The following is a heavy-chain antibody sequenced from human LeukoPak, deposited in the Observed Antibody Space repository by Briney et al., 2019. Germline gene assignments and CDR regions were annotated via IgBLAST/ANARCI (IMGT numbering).Heavy chain of an antibody. V-gene: IGHV3-74*01. Sequence: GGSLRLSCAASGFTFSSYWMHWVRQAPAKGLVWVSLINTDGTTTRYADSVKGRFTISGDNSKNTLYLQMNSLRAEDTAVYYCAREGATDYWGQGTLVTVSS. D-gene: IGHD1-26*01. CDR3: AREGATDY. J-gene: IGHJ4*02. CDR1: GFTFSSYW. CDR2: INTDGTTT.